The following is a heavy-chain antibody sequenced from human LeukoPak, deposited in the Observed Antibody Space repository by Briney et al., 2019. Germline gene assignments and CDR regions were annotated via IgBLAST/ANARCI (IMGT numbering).Heavy chain of an antibody. V-gene: IGHV3-73*01. CDR3: TNGYPFDY. Sequence: GGSLRLSCAASGFIFSGSDLHWVRQASGKGLEWVGRIRSKANGYATAHAASVEGRFTISRDDSKNTAYLQMNSLKTEDTAVYYCTNGYPFDYWGQGTLVTVSS. D-gene: IGHD5-18*01. J-gene: IGHJ4*02. CDR2: IRSKANGYAT. CDR1: GFIFSGSD.